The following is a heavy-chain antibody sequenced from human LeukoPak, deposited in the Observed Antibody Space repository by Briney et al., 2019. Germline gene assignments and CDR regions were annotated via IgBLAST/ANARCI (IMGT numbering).Heavy chain of an antibody. CDR1: GFTFSSYG. J-gene: IGHJ4*02. D-gene: IGHD2-21*02. V-gene: IGHV3-30*18. CDR3: AKPDCGGDCNGYYFDY. CDR2: MSYDGSNK. Sequence: GGSLRLSCAASGFTFSSYGMHWVRQAPGKGLEWVAVMSYDGSNKYYADSVKGRFTISRDNSKNTLYLQMNSLRAEDTAVYYCAKPDCGGDCNGYYFDYWGQGTLVTVSS.